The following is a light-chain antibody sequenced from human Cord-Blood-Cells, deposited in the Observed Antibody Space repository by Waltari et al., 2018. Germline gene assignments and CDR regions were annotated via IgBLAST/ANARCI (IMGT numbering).Light chain of an antibody. V-gene: IGLV1-40*01. J-gene: IGLJ1*01. CDR1: SSNSGAGYD. Sequence: QSVLTQPPSVSGAPGQRVTIPCTGSSSNSGAGYDVHWYQQLPGTAPKLLIYGNSNRPSGVPDRFSGSKSGTSASLAITGLQAEDEADYYCQSYDSSLSLYVFGTGTKVTVL. CDR3: QSYDSSLSLYV. CDR2: GNS.